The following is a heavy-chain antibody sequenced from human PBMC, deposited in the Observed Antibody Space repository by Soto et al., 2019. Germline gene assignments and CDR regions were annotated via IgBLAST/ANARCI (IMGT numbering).Heavy chain of an antibody. Sequence: QVQLVESGGGVVQPGRSLSLSFAASGFTFGSYAMHWVRQVPGSGLGWVAVISYDVRDKYYQESVTGRFTISKDNPKNTLYLQMNRLRAEDTAVYYCARSAGGSYPQYDYWGQGTLVTVSS. J-gene: IGHJ4*02. CDR3: ARSAGGSYPQYDY. CDR1: GFTFGSYA. V-gene: IGHV3-30*04. D-gene: IGHD1-26*01. CDR2: ISYDVRDK.